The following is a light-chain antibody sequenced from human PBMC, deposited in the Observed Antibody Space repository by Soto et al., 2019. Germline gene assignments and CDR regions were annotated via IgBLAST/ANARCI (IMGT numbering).Light chain of an antibody. V-gene: IGKV3-20*01. CDR3: QHFGDSRT. Sequence: EIVLTQSPGTLSLSPGERATLSCRASQSVSSSYLAWYQQKPGQAPRLLIYGASSRATGIPDRFSGSGSGTEFILTISSLQSEDFAVYYCQHFGDSRTFGQGTKVDIK. CDR2: GAS. CDR1: QSVSSSY. J-gene: IGKJ1*01.